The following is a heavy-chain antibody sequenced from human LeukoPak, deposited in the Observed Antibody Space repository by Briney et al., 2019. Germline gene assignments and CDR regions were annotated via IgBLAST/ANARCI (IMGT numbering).Heavy chain of an antibody. CDR3: AKGVVVPAAIHDAFDI. D-gene: IGHD2-2*01. V-gene: IGHV3-11*01. J-gene: IGHJ3*02. Sequence: GGSLRLSCAASGFTFSDYYMSWIRQAPGKGLEWVSYISSSGSTIYYADSVKGRFTISRDNAKNSLYLQMNSLRAEGTAVYYCAKGVVVPAAIHDAFDIWGQGTMVTVSS. CDR1: GFTFSDYY. CDR2: ISSSGSTI.